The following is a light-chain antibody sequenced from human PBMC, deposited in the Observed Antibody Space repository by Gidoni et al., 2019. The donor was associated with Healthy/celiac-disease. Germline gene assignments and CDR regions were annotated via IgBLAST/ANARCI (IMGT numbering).Light chain of an antibody. V-gene: IGLV3-19*01. J-gene: IGLJ2*01. CDR1: SLRSYY. Sequence: SSELTQDPAVSVALGQTVRITCQGDSLRSYYASWYQQKPGQAPVLVIYGQNSRPSGIPDRFSGSRSGSTASLTITGAQAEDEADYYCNSRDSSGNHLVFGGGTKLTVL. CDR2: GQN. CDR3: NSRDSSGNHLV.